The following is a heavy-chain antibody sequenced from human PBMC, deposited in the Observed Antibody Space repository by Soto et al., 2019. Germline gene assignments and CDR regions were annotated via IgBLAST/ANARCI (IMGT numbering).Heavy chain of an antibody. Sequence: GGSLRLSCAASGFTFSDYYMSWIRQAPGKGLEWVSYISSSGSTIYYADSVKGRFTISRDNAKNSLYLQMNSLRAEDTAVYHCARVRTWEVTASHYFDYWGQGTLVTVSS. CDR2: ISSSGSTI. D-gene: IGHD2-21*02. V-gene: IGHV3-11*01. J-gene: IGHJ4*02. CDR3: ARVRTWEVTASHYFDY. CDR1: GFTFSDYY.